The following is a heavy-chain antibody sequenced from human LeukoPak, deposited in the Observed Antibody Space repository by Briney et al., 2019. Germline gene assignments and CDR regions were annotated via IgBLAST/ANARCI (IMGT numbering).Heavy chain of an antibody. Sequence: GGSLRLSCVASGFTFSNYWMHWVRQVPGKGLVWVSRINTDRSITNYADSVKGRFNISRDNAKNTVYLEMNSLRAEDTAVYYCTRDLGYCNNSRWYGGWFDPWGQGTLVTVSS. V-gene: IGHV3-74*01. CDR3: TRDLGYCNNSRWYGGWFDP. J-gene: IGHJ5*02. CDR1: GFTFSNYW. CDR2: INTDRSIT. D-gene: IGHD2-2*01.